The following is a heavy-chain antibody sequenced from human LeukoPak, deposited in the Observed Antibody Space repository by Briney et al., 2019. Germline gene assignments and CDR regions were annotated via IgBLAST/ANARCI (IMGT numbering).Heavy chain of an antibody. Sequence: SETLSLTCTVSGRSISSSSYYWGWIRQPPGKGLEWIGSIYYSGSTYYNPSLKSRVAISVDTSKNQFSLKLSSVTAADTAVYYCARHIGYSYGSDWFDPWGEGTLVTVSS. CDR2: IYYSGST. J-gene: IGHJ5*02. V-gene: IGHV4-39*01. CDR3: ARHIGYSYGSDWFDP. CDR1: GRSISSSSYY. D-gene: IGHD5-18*01.